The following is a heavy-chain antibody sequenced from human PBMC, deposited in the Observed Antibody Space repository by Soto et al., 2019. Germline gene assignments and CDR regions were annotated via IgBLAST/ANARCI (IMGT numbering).Heavy chain of an antibody. CDR3: ARSVEDPGEHFDY. CDR1: GGSISGSY. V-gene: IGHV4-59*12. CDR2: GYYTGST. J-gene: IGHJ4*02. Sequence: AETLSLTCIVSGGSISGSYWSWIRQSPGKGLEWLGYGYYTGSTNYSPSLRRRVSISVDTPKNEFSLRLSSVTAADTAVHFCARSVEDPGEHFDYSGQGTQVTVSS. D-gene: IGHD2-21*01.